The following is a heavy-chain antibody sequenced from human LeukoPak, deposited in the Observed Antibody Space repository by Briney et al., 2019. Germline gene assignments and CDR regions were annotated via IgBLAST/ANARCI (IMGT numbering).Heavy chain of an antibody. D-gene: IGHD3-10*01. J-gene: IGHJ4*02. V-gene: IGHV3-53*01. CDR3: ARDISGSDGY. Sequence: TGGSLRLSCAASGFTVSSNYMSWVRQAPGKGLEWVSVIYSGGSTYYADSVKGRFTISRDNSKNTLYLQVNSLRAEDTAVYYCARDISGSDGYWGQGTLVTVSS. CDR1: GFTVSSNY. CDR2: IYSGGST.